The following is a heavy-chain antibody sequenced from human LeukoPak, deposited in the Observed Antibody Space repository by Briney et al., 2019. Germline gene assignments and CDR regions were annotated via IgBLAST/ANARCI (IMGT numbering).Heavy chain of an antibody. V-gene: IGHV1-18*01. D-gene: IGHD6-13*01. CDR2: ISAYNGNT. CDR3: AREPTAAAGGNWFDP. CDR1: GYTFTSYG. Sequence: ASVKVSCKASGYTFTSYGISWVRQAPGQGLEWMGWISAYNGNTNYAQKLQGRVTVTTDTSTSTAYMELRSLRSDDTAVYYCAREPTAAAGGNWFDPWGQGTLVTVSS. J-gene: IGHJ5*02.